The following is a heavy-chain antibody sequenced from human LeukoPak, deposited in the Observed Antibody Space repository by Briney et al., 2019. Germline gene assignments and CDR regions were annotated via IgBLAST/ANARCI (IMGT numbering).Heavy chain of an antibody. V-gene: IGHV1-3*01. CDR3: ARVLVRGVITSLGY. D-gene: IGHD3-10*01. CDR2: INAGNGNT. CDR1: GYTFTSYA. Sequence: GASVKVSCKASGYTFTSYAMHWVRQAPGQRLEWMGWINAGNGNTKYSQKFQGRVTITRDTSASTAYMELSSLRSEDTAEYYCARVLVRGVITSLGYWGQGTLVTVSS. J-gene: IGHJ4*02.